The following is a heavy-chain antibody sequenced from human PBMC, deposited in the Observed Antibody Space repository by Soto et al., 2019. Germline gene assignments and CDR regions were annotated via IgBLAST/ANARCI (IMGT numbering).Heavy chain of an antibody. V-gene: IGHV3-30*18. Sequence: QVQLVESGGGVVQPGRSLRLSCAASGFTFSSYGMHWVRQAPGKGLEWVAVISYDGSNKYYADSVKGRFTISRDNSKNTLYLQMNSLRAEDTAVYYCAKDRLQWLVTPHGYFDYWGQGTLVTVSS. CDR1: GFTFSSYG. CDR2: ISYDGSNK. CDR3: AKDRLQWLVTPHGYFDY. J-gene: IGHJ4*02. D-gene: IGHD6-19*01.